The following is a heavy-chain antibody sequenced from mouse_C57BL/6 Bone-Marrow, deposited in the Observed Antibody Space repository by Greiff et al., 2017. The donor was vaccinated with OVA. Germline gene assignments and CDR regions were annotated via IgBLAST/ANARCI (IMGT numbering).Heavy chain of an antibody. Sequence: VQLQQSGPELVKPGASVKISCKASGYTFTDYYMNWVKQSHGKSLEWIGDINPNNGGTSYNQKFKGKATLTVDKSSSTAYMELRSLTSEDSAVYYCARWRGTNYYAMDYWGQGTSVTVSS. CDR2: INPNNGGT. V-gene: IGHV1-26*01. D-gene: IGHD3-3*01. CDR3: ARWRGTNYYAMDY. CDR1: GYTFTDYY. J-gene: IGHJ4*01.